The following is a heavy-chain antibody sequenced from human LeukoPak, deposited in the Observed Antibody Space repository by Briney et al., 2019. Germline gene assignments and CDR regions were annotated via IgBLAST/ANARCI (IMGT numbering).Heavy chain of an antibody. CDR2: IYHSGST. D-gene: IGHD1-7*01. Sequence: SETLSLTCTVSGYSISSGYYWGWIRQPPGKVLEWIGSIYHSGSTYYNPSLKSRVTISVDTSKNQFSLKLSSVTAADTAVYYCARHLRRGTLEDYWGQGTLVTVSS. V-gene: IGHV4-38-2*02. CDR3: ARHLRRGTLEDY. J-gene: IGHJ4*02. CDR1: GYSISSGYY.